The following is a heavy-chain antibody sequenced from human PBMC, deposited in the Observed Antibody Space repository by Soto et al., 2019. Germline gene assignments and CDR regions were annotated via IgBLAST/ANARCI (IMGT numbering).Heavy chain of an antibody. CDR1: GLSFNTFA. CDR3: TKDQGYDYWRAYLGSDF. CDR2: ISGGGGST. V-gene: IGHV3-23*01. D-gene: IGHD3-3*01. Sequence: EVQLLESGGGLVQPGGSVRLSCVASGLSFNTFAMSWVRQAPGKGLEWVSGISGGGGSTYYADSVKGRFTISRDSSKNTLYLQMNSLRAKDTAIYYCTKDQGYDYWRAYLGSDFWGQGTLVIVSS. J-gene: IGHJ4*02.